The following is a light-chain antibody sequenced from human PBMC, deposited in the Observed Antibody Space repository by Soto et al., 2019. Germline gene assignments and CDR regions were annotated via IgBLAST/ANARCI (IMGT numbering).Light chain of an antibody. V-gene: IGLV1-44*01. CDR1: SSNIGSNT. CDR2: SNN. CDR3: CSYAGSYTWV. Sequence: QSVLTQPPSASGTPGQSVTISCSGSSSNIGSNTVNWYQQLPGTAPKLLIYSNNQRPSGVPDRVSGSRSGTSASLAISGLQSEDEADYYCCSYAGSYTWVFGGGTKLTVL. J-gene: IGLJ3*02.